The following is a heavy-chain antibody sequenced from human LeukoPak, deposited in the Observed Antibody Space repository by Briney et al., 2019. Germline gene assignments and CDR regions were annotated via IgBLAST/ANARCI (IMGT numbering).Heavy chain of an antibody. CDR3: ARAPYYDFWSGLDY. D-gene: IGHD3-3*01. Sequence: ASVKVSCKASGYTFTSYGISWVRQAPGQGLEWMGWISAYNGNTNYAQKLQGRVTMTTDTSTSTAYMELRSLRSDDTAVYYCARAPYYDFWSGLDYWGQGTLVTVSS. CDR2: ISAYNGNT. CDR1: GYTFTSYG. J-gene: IGHJ4*02. V-gene: IGHV1-18*01.